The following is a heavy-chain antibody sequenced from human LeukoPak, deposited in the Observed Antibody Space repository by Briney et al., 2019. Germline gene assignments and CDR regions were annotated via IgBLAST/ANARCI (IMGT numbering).Heavy chain of an antibody. D-gene: IGHD3-10*01. V-gene: IGHV1-46*01. CDR2: INPSGGST. J-gene: IGHJ6*02. CDR1: GYTFINYY. CDR3: AREGYGSGRRLGMDV. Sequence: ASVKVSCKASGYTFINYYMHWVRQAPGQGLEWVGIINPSGGSTTYSQKIQGRVTLTRDTSTSTVYMELSSLRSDDTSVYYCAREGYGSGRRLGMDVWGQGTTVTVSS.